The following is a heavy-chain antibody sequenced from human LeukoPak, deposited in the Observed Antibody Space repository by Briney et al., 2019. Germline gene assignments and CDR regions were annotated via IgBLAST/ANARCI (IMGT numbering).Heavy chain of an antibody. D-gene: IGHD2-2*01. V-gene: IGHV1-2*02. CDR1: GYTFTGYY. Sequence: ASVKVSCKASGYTFTGYYMHWVRQAPGQGLEWMGWINPNSGGTNYAQKFQGRVTMTRDTSISTAYMELSRLRSDDTAVYYCARVKYCSSTSCSLFDYWGQGTLVTVSS. J-gene: IGHJ4*02. CDR3: ARVKYCSSTSCSLFDY. CDR2: INPNSGGT.